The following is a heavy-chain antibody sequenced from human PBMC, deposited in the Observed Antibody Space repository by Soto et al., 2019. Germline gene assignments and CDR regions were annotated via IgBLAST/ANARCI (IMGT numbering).Heavy chain of an antibody. CDR2: ISAYNGNT. V-gene: IGHV1-18*01. CDR3: ARRTIAVAVVPDAFDI. CDR1: GYTFTSYG. J-gene: IGHJ3*02. Sequence: GASVKVSCKASGYTFTSYGISWVRQAPGQGLEWMGWISAYNGNTNYAQKLQGRVTMTTDTSTSTAYMELRSLRSDDTAVCYCARRTIAVAVVPDAFDIWGQGTMVTISS. D-gene: IGHD6-19*01.